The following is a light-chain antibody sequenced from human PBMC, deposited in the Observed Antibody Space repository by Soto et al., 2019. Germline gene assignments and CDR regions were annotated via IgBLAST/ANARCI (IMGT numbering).Light chain of an antibody. Sequence: DIVMTQSPDSLAVSLGERANINCKSSQSVLYSSNNKNYLAWYQQKPGQPPKLLIYWASTRESGVPDRFSGSGSGTDFTLTISSLQAEDVAVYYCQHYYSTPITFGPGTKVDIK. CDR1: QSVLYSSNNKNY. J-gene: IGKJ3*01. CDR2: WAS. CDR3: QHYYSTPIT. V-gene: IGKV4-1*01.